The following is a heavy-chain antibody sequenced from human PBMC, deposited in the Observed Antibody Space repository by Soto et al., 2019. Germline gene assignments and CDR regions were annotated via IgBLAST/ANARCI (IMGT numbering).Heavy chain of an antibody. CDR3: ARGSRYPFTMVRGVPLSRGYGMDV. Sequence: SETLSLTCAVYGGSFSGYYWSWIRQPPEKGLEWIGEINHSGSTNYNPSLKSRVTISVDTSKNQFSLKLSSVTAADTAVYYCARGSRYPFTMVRGVPLSRGYGMDVWGQGTTVTVSS. V-gene: IGHV4-34*01. D-gene: IGHD3-10*01. CDR1: GGSFSGYY. CDR2: INHSGST. J-gene: IGHJ6*02.